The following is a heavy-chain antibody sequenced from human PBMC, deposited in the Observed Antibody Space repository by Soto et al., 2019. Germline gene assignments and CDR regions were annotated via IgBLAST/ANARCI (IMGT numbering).Heavy chain of an antibody. CDR2: ISYDGSKK. Sequence: GGSLRLSCAASGFTFSGYDMHWVRQAPGKGLEWVAVISYDGSKKNYGDSVKGRFTISRDSSKNTLYLQMNSLRPEDMAIYYCAKGTYSASYPSTYYFRYWGQGTLVTVSS. V-gene: IGHV3-30*18. J-gene: IGHJ4*02. CDR3: AKGTYSASYPSTYYFRY. D-gene: IGHD1-26*01. CDR1: GFTFSGYD.